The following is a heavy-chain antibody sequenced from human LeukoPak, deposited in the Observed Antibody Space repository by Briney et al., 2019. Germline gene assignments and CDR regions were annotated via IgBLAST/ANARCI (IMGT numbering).Heavy chain of an antibody. Sequence: SESLSLTCTVSGGSISGYYWSWIRQPPGKGLEWIAYISDLGSTNYNPSLKSRVTISVDTPKNQFSMKLSSVTAADTAVYYCARGRFHCSSTSCYYYYGMDVWGQGTTVTVSS. CDR1: GGSISGYY. J-gene: IGHJ6*02. V-gene: IGHV4-59*12. CDR3: ARGRFHCSSTSCYYYYGMDV. D-gene: IGHD2-2*01. CDR2: ISDLGST.